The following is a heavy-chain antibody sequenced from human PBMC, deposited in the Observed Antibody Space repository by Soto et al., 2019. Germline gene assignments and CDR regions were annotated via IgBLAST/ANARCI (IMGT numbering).Heavy chain of an antibody. CDR2: IIPIFGTA. V-gene: IGHV1-69*13. CDR1: GGTFSSYA. D-gene: IGHD3-22*01. CDR3: ARVPTAPYDSSAFAI. J-gene: IGHJ3*02. Sequence: SVKVSCKASGGTFSSYAISWVRQAAGQGLEWMGGIIPIFGTANYAQKFQGRVTITADESTSTACMELSSLRSEDTAVYYCARVPTAPYDSSAFAIWGHGTRVTVS.